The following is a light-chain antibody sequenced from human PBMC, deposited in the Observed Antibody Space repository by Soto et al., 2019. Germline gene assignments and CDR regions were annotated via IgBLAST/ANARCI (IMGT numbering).Light chain of an antibody. CDR3: QSYGSSGVV. CDR2: ANN. J-gene: IGLJ2*01. Sequence: QSVLTQPPSVSGAPGPRVTISCTGSMSNIGAGYDVHWYQQLPGTAPKLLISANNNRPSGVPDRFSGSKSGTSASLAITGLQADDEADYYCQSYGSSGVVFGGGTKLTVL. V-gene: IGLV1-40*01. CDR1: MSNIGAGYD.